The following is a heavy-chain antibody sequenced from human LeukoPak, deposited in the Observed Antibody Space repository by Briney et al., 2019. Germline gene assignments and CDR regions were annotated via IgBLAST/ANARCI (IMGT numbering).Heavy chain of an antibody. D-gene: IGHD3-16*01. J-gene: IGHJ4*02. Sequence: SETLSLTCTVSGGSISGYYWSWIRQPPGKGLEWIGHIYYSGSTNYNPSLKSRVTISVDTSKNQFSLKMTSVTAADTAVYYCVRHPWHMGSRDYNFDDWGQGTLVTVSS. V-gene: IGHV4-59*08. CDR2: IYYSGST. CDR1: GGSISGYY. CDR3: VRHPWHMGSRDYNFDD.